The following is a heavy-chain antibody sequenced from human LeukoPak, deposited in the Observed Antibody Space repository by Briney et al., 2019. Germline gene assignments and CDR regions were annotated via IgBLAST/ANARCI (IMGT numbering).Heavy chain of an antibody. CDR3: ARERLDYYFDY. CDR1: GYTFSSYG. Sequence: ASVKVSCKAPGYTFSSYGISWVRQAPGQGLEWMGWSSAYNGNTNYAQKLQGRVTMTTDTSTSTAYMELRSLRSDDTAVYYCARERLDYYFDYWGQGTLVTVSS. J-gene: IGHJ4*02. CDR2: SSAYNGNT. V-gene: IGHV1-18*01. D-gene: IGHD1-1*01.